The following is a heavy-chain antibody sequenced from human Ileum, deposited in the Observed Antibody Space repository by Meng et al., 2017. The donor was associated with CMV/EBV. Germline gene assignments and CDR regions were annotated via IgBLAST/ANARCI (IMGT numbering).Heavy chain of an antibody. V-gene: IGHV1-45*02. CDR2: ITTYNGNH. Sequence: QLLLVQAGAEVKTTGASVKSTCKDSGHTFTYTHLQWVRQAPGQELEWMGWITTYNGNHHYAQRFQDRLTITRHNSLHTAYMELNRLTSRDTGVYFCVRSSLYGDPYFFDSWGQGTLVTVSS. CDR3: VRSSLYGDPYFFDS. CDR1: GHTFTYTH. J-gene: IGHJ5*01. D-gene: IGHD2-21*01.